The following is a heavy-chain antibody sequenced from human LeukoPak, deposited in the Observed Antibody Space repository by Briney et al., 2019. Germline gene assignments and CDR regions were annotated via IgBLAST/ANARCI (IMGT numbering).Heavy chain of an antibody. D-gene: IGHD6-13*01. Sequence: GGSLRLSCAASGFTVSSNYMSWVRQAPGKGLEWVAKMKQDGSEKYYVDSVKGRFTISRDNARNSVYLQMNSLGAEDTAVYYCARRGTSSSWAHFDYWGQGTLVTVSS. V-gene: IGHV3-7*05. CDR1: GFTVSSNY. CDR3: ARRGTSSSWAHFDY. CDR2: MKQDGSEK. J-gene: IGHJ4*02.